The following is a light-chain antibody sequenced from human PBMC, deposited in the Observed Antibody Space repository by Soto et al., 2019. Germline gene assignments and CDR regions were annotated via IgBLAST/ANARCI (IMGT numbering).Light chain of an antibody. V-gene: IGKV2-28*01. CDR3: MQPLQSWT. Sequence: DILMTQSPLSMPVTPGEPASISCRAIQSLLHSNGYNYLDWYLQKPGQSPXLLIYLGSNRASGVPDRFSGSGSGTDSTLKIRRVEAEDVGVDYCMQPLQSWTFGQGTKVDIK. CDR2: LGS. CDR1: QSLLHSNGYNY. J-gene: IGKJ1*01.